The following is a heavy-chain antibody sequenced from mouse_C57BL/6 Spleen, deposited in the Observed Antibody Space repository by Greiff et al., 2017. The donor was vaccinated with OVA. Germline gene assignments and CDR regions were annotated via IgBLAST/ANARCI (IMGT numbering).Heavy chain of an antibody. Sequence: EVKLMESGGGLVKPGGSLKLSCAASGFTFSDYGMHWVRQAPEKRLEWVAYISSGSSTIYYADTVKCRFTISRDNAKNTLFLRMTSLRSEDTAMYYCAVDRSWFAYWGQGTLVTVSA. V-gene: IGHV5-17*01. CDR2: ISSGSSTI. CDR3: AVDRSWFAY. J-gene: IGHJ3*01. CDR1: GFTFSDYG.